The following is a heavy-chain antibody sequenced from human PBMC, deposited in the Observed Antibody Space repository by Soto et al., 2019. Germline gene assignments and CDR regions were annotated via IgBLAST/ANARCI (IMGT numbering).Heavy chain of an antibody. V-gene: IGHV1-18*01. J-gene: IGHJ5*02. CDR3: ARGVGSGTYYSQYNWFDP. Sequence: ASVKVSCQASGYTFTNYGISWVRQAPGQGLEWVGWISAYNGNTNYAQKLQGRVTMTTDTSTSTAYMELRSLRSDDTAVYYCARGVGSGTYYSQYNWFDPWGQGTLVTVSS. D-gene: IGHD3-10*01. CDR1: GYTFTNYG. CDR2: ISAYNGNT.